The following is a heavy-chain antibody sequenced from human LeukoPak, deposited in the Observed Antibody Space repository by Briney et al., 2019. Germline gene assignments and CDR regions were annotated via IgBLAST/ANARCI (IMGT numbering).Heavy chain of an antibody. CDR1: GFTFSSYS. J-gene: IGHJ6*03. V-gene: IGHV3-30*02. CDR3: AGVYSSSPYYYYHMDV. Sequence: GGSLRLSCAASGFTFSSYSMNWVRQAPGKGLEWVAFIRCDGSNKYYADSVKGRFTISRDNSKNTLYLQMNSLRDEDTAVYYCAGVYSSSPYYYYHMDVWGKGTTVTVSS. CDR2: IRCDGSNK. D-gene: IGHD6-6*01.